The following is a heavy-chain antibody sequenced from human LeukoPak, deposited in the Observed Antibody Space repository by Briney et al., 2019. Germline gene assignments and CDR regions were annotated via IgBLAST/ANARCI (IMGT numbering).Heavy chain of an antibody. V-gene: IGHV4-34*01. D-gene: IGHD6-13*01. Sequence: SETLSLTCAVYDGSFSGYYWSWIRQPPGKGLEWIGEINHSGSTNYNPSLKSRVTISVDTSKNQFSLKLSSVTAADTAVYYCARGLSSGWSYYYYYMDVWGKGTTVTVSS. CDR2: INHSGST. J-gene: IGHJ6*03. CDR1: DGSFSGYY. CDR3: ARGLSSGWSYYYYYMDV.